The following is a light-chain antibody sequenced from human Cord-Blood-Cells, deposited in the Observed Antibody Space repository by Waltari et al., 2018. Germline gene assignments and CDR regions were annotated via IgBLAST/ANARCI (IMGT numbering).Light chain of an antibody. CDR2: DVG. CDR3: SSYTSSSTVV. V-gene: IGLV2-14*01. CDR1: SSDVGGYNH. Sequence: QSALTQPASVSGSPGQSITISCTGTSSDVGGYNHVSWYQQHPGKAPKLMIYDVGNRPSGVSNRFSGSKSGNTASLTISGLQAEDEADYYCSSYTSSSTVVFGGGTKLTVL. J-gene: IGLJ2*01.